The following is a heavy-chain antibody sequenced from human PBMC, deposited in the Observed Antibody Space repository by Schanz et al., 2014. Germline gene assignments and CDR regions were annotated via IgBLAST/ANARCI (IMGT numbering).Heavy chain of an antibody. D-gene: IGHD2-2*01. CDR1: GFTVNTNY. CDR3: ARDRSNNFDY. J-gene: IGHJ4*02. V-gene: IGHV3-30*03. CDR2: ISYDGSNK. Sequence: VQLVESGGGLIQPGGSLRLSCAVSGFTVNTNYMSWVRQAPGEGLDWVATISYDGSNKYYGDSVKGRFTISRDNSKNTLYLQMNSLRVEDTALYYCARDRSNNFDYWGQGTLVTVSS.